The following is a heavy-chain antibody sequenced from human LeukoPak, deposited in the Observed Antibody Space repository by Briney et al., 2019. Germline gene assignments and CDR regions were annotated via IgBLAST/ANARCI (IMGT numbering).Heavy chain of an antibody. V-gene: IGHV3-66*01. J-gene: IGHJ4*02. CDR3: ARSYDFWSGYPKGEHFDY. Sequence: GGSLRLSCAASGFTVSSNFMSWVRQAPGKGLEWVSVIYCGGSTYYPDSVKGRFTISRDNSKNTLYLQMNSLRAEDTAVYYCARSYDFWSGYPKGEHFDYWGQGTLVTVSS. D-gene: IGHD3-3*01. CDR2: IYCGGST. CDR1: GFTVSSNF.